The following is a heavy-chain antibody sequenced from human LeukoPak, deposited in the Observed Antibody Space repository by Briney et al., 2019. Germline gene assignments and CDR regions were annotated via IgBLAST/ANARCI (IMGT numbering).Heavy chain of an antibody. Sequence: GGSLRLSCAASGFTFSNYAMSWVRQAPGKGLEWVSAVCGRDTSTYYADSVKGRFTISRDNSKNTLYLQMNSLRAEDTAIYYCSKWGDYDVLTGYYDSDYWGQGTLVTVSS. CDR2: VCGRDTST. CDR3: SKWGDYDVLTGYYDSDY. J-gene: IGHJ4*02. D-gene: IGHD3-9*01. CDR1: GFTFSNYA. V-gene: IGHV3-23*01.